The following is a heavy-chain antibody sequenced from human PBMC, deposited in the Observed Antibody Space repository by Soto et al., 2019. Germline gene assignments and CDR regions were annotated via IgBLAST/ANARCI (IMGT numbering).Heavy chain of an antibody. CDR2: FYHSGST. V-gene: IGHV4-30-2*01. CDR1: GGSISSGGYS. D-gene: IGHD3-10*01. CDR3: ARVPGP. J-gene: IGHJ5*02. Sequence: QLQLQESGSGLVKPSQTLSLTCAVSGGSISSGGYSWRWIRQPPGQGLEWIGYFYHSGSTYYKPSLKRRGTTSVDRPKNQVSLKPSSVTAADTAVDYCARVPGPWGQGTLVTVSS.